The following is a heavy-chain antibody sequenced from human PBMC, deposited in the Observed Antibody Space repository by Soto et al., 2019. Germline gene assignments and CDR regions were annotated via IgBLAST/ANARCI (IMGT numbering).Heavy chain of an antibody. Sequence: ASETLSLTCAVSGYSISSGYYWGWVRQPPGKGLEWIGSIYHSGSTYYNPSLKSRVTISVDTSKNQFALKLSSVTAADTAVYYWARVYGDYVQHENWFDPWGQGTLVTVSS. CDR2: IYHSGST. D-gene: IGHD4-17*01. J-gene: IGHJ5*02. CDR1: GYSISSGYY. V-gene: IGHV4-38-2*01. CDR3: ARVYGDYVQHENWFDP.